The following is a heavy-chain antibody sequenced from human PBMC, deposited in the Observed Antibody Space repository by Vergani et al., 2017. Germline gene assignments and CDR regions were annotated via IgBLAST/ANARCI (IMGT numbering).Heavy chain of an antibody. CDR2: INHSGST. Sequence: QVQLQQWGAGLLKPSETLSLTCAVYGGSFSGYYWCWIRQPPGKGLEWIGEINHSGSTNYNPSLKSRVTISVDTSKNQFSLRLSSVTAADTAVYYCARVGVPDSSSWSWFDPWGQGTLVTVSS. CDR1: GGSFSGYY. J-gene: IGHJ5*02. D-gene: IGHD6-13*01. V-gene: IGHV4-34*01. CDR3: ARVGVPDSSSWSWFDP.